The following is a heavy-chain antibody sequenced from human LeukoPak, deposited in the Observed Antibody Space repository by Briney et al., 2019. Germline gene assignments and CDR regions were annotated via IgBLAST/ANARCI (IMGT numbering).Heavy chain of an antibody. CDR3: ARGCTYYDFWSGYYYYYYMDV. CDR1: GGSISSSSDY. D-gene: IGHD3-3*01. J-gene: IGHJ6*03. V-gene: IGHV4-39*01. Sequence: SETLSLTCTVSGGSISSSSDYWGWIRQAPGKGLEWIGSIYYHENTYYNSSLKSRVTISVDTSKNQFSLKLNSVTAADTAVYYCARGCTYYDFWSGYYYYYYMDVWGKGTTVTVSS. CDR2: IYYHENT.